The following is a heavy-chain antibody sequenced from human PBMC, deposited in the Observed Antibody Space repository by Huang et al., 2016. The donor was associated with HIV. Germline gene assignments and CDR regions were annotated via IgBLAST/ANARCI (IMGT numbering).Heavy chain of an antibody. CDR2: ISKTSGST. D-gene: IGHD3-22*01. J-gene: IGHJ4*02. CDR3: VRDSSSGLQLRY. V-gene: IGHV3-48*01. Sequence: VQLVESGGGLAEPGGSLRLSCVVSGYTFSTYSMNWVRQAPGRGLELVSYISKTSGSTAYAESVKVGFTVSRDNVKNSLYLQMNRLGVEDTDMYYCVRDSSSGLQLRYWGQGALVIVS. CDR1: GYTFSTYS.